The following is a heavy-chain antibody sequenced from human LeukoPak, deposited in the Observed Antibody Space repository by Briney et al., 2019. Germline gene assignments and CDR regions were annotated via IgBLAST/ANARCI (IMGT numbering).Heavy chain of an antibody. CDR1: VGSISSYN. J-gene: IGHJ6*02. CDR2: IYCSGST. CDR3: ARFKYQLLSPSYYYYYGMDV. V-gene: IGHV4-59*01. Sequence: TSESLSLTCTVSVGSISSYNWSWIRHPPWKGREWIGYIYCSGSTNYNPSLKSRVTISVDTSKNQFSLKLSSVTAADTAVYYCARFKYQLLSPSYYYYYGMDVWGQGTTVTVSS. D-gene: IGHD2-2*01.